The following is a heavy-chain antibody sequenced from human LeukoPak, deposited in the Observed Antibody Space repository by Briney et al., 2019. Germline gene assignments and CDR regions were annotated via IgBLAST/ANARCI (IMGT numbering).Heavy chain of an antibody. Sequence: PSETLSLTCTVSGGSISSGGYYWSWIRQHPGKGLGWIGDIYYSGSTYYNPSLKSRVTISVDTSKSQFSLKLSSVTAADTAVYYCAGSTDNVPGYYDSSGHSLDYWGQGTLVTVSS. V-gene: IGHV4-31*03. CDR1: GGSISSGGYY. CDR3: AGSTDNVPGYYDSSGHSLDY. D-gene: IGHD3-22*01. CDR2: IYYSGST. J-gene: IGHJ4*02.